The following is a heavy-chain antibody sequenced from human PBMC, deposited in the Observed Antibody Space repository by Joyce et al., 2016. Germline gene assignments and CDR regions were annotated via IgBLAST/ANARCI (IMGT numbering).Heavy chain of an antibody. J-gene: IGHJ3*02. D-gene: IGHD6-19*01. CDR3: ARDQKGIAVANDAFDM. CDR1: GFTFSRYG. V-gene: IGHV3-33*01. Sequence: QVRLVESGGGAVQPGTSLRLSCATSGFTFSRYGMHWVRQAPGKGLEWVAGIWYDGNGENYKETVKGRFSISRDNSKNTLYLQMDSLRVEDTAMYYCARDQKGIAVANDAFDMWGQGTMVTVSS. CDR2: IWYDGNGE.